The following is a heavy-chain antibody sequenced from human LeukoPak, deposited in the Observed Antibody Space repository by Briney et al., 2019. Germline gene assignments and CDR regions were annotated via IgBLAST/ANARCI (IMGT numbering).Heavy chain of an antibody. CDR3: ARAGRIYSETLFDY. CDR1: GYTFTSYD. V-gene: IGHV1-8*03. D-gene: IGHD2-15*01. Sequence: GASVKVSCKASGYTFTSYDINWVRQATGQGLEWMGWMNPNSGNTGYAQKFQGRVTITSNTSISTAYMELSSLRSEDTAVYYCARAGRIYSETLFDYWGQGTLVTVSS. CDR2: MNPNSGNT. J-gene: IGHJ4*02.